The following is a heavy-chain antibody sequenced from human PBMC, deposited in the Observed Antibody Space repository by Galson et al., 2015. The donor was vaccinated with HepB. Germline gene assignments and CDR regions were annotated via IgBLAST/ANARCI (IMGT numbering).Heavy chain of an antibody. CDR3: AAGRGYYDSSGNLFYYYYGMDV. Sequence: SVKVSCKASGFTFTSSAVQWVRQARGQRLEWIGWIVVGSGNTNYAQKFQERVTITRDMSTSTAYMELSSLRSEDTAVYYCAAGRGYYDSSGNLFYYYYGMDVWGQGTTVTVSS. V-gene: IGHV1-58*01. CDR2: IVVGSGNT. D-gene: IGHD3-22*01. J-gene: IGHJ6*02. CDR1: GFTFTSSA.